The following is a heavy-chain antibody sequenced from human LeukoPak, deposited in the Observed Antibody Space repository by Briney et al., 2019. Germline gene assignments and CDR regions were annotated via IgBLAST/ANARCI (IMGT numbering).Heavy chain of an antibody. J-gene: IGHJ4*02. V-gene: IGHV3-23*01. Sequence: GGSLRLSCAASAFTFSSYAMSWVRQAPGKGLEWVSTISGSGGNRYYADSVQGRFTISRDNSKNTLYLQMNSLRAEDTAVYYCAKGATYYDFWTDYWGQGTLVTVSS. CDR1: AFTFSSYA. CDR2: ISGSGGNR. D-gene: IGHD3-3*01. CDR3: AKGATYYDFWTDY.